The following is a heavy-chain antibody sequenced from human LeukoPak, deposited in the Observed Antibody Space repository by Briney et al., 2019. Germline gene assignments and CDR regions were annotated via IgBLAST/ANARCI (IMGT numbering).Heavy chain of an antibody. CDR3: ARGTVGYSSSWYTN. D-gene: IGHD6-13*01. CDR2: IYYSGST. Sequence: SEPQSLTCTVSGYSISSGYYWGWIRQPPGKGLEWIGCIYYSGSTYYNPSLKSRVTISVDTSKNQFSLNLSSVTAADTAVYYCARGTVGYSSSWYTNWGQGTLVTVSS. CDR1: GYSISSGYY. V-gene: IGHV4-38-2*02. J-gene: IGHJ4*02.